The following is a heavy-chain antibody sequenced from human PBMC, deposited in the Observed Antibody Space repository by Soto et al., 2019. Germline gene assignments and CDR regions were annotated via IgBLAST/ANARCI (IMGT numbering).Heavy chain of an antibody. J-gene: IGHJ6*02. CDR2: IYYSGST. D-gene: IGHD3-22*01. CDR1: GGSISSYY. CDR3: ARFGTYYYDGSGYFQDPNYYYYGMDV. Sequence: SETLSLTCTVSGGSISSYYWSWIRQPPGKGLEWIGYIYYSGSTNYNPSLKSRVTISVDTSKNQFSLKLSSVTAADTAVYYCARFGTYYYDGSGYFQDPNYYYYGMDVWGQGTTVTVSS. V-gene: IGHV4-59*08.